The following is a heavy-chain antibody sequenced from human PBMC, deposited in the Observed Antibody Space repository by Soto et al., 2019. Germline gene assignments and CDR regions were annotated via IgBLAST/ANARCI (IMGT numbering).Heavy chain of an antibody. CDR2: MNPNRGNT. D-gene: IGHD3-3*01. Sequence: ASLKVSCKASGYTFTSYDINWVRQATGQGLEWMGWMNPNRGNTGFAQKFQGRVTMTRNTSISTAYMKLGSLRSEVTSVYYCARARSHSYDFWSGLNYYYMDVWGKGTTVTVSS. CDR3: ARARSHSYDFWSGLNYYYMDV. V-gene: IGHV1-8*01. J-gene: IGHJ6*03. CDR1: GYTFTSYD.